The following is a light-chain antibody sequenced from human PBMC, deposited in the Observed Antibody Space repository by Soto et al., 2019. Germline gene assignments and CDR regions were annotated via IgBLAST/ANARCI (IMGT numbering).Light chain of an antibody. V-gene: IGKV1-39*01. CDR2: AAS. J-gene: IGKJ2*01. CDR3: QQSYSTPRT. Sequence: DIQMTQSPSSLSASVGDRVTITCRASQSISNHLHWYQQKPGKAPNLLIYAASRLQTGVPSRFSASGSGTDFTLTISSLQLEDFATYYCQQSYSTPRTFGQGTKLDIK. CDR1: QSISNH.